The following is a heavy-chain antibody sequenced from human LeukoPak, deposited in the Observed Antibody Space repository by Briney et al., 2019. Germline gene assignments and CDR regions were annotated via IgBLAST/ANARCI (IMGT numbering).Heavy chain of an antibody. D-gene: IGHD2-2*02. Sequence: SETLSLICAVNGGSFSGHYWSWIRQPPGKGLEWIGEIDHSGSTNYNPSLKSRVTISVDTSKNQFSLKLSSVTVADTAVYYCARHCSSTSCYRSGNWFDPWGQGTLVTVSS. CDR3: ARHCSSTSCYRSGNWFDP. J-gene: IGHJ5*02. CDR2: IDHSGST. CDR1: GGSFSGHY. V-gene: IGHV4-34*01.